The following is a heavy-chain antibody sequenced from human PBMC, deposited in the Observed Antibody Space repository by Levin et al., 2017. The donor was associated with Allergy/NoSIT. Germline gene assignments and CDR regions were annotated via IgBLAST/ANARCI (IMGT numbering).Heavy chain of an antibody. D-gene: IGHD6-6*01. Sequence: GESLKISCAASGFTVSSHYMSWVRQAPGKGLEWVSVIYSGGSTYYADSVKGRFTISRDNSKNTLYLQMNSLRAEDTAVYYCARGYSRARPVYYYGMDVWGQGTTVTVSS. CDR1: GFTVSSHY. V-gene: IGHV3-53*01. CDR2: IYSGGST. J-gene: IGHJ6*02. CDR3: ARGYSRARPVYYYGMDV.